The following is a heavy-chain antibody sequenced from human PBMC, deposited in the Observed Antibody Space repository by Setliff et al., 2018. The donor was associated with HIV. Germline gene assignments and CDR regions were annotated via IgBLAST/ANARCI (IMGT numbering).Heavy chain of an antibody. D-gene: IGHD6-6*01. CDR2: IYYSGTT. CDR1: GGSISSYY. J-gene: IGHJ4*02. V-gene: IGHV4-59*08. Sequence: PSATLSLTCTVSGGSISSYYGSWIRQPPGKGLEWIGYIYYSGTTNYNPSLKSRVTISVDTSKNQFSLKLSSVTAADTAVYYCARHVGYSSSSLDYWGQGTLVTVSS. CDR3: ARHVGYSSSSLDY.